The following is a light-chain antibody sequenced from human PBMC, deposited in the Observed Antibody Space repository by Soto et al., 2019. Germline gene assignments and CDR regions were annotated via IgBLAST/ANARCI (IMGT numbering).Light chain of an antibody. J-gene: IGLJ1*01. V-gene: IGLV2-14*01. CDR1: SSDVGGYSY. CDR2: DVS. CDR3: ASYTTSSTYV. Sequence: QSTLTQPPSVYGSPGQSIAISCTGTSSDVGGYSYVSWYQQQPGKAPKLVIPDVSNRPSGVSDRFSGSKSGNTASLTISGLQTEDEADYYCASYTTSSTYVFGTGTKVTVL.